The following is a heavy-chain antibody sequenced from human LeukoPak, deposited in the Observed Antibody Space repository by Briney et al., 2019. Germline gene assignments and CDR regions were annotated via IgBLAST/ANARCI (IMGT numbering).Heavy chain of an antibody. Sequence: GRSLRLSCAASGFTFSSFGMHWVRQAPGKGLEWVAIIWYDGSNKYYADSLRGRFTISRDNSKNTLYLQMNSLRAEDTAVYYCARGEQLENWGQGTLVTVSS. V-gene: IGHV3-33*01. CDR3: ARGEQLEN. CDR2: IWYDGSNK. J-gene: IGHJ4*02. D-gene: IGHD6-13*01. CDR1: GFTFSSFG.